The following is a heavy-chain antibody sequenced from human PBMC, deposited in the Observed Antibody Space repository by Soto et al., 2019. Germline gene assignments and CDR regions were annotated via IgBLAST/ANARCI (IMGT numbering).Heavy chain of an antibody. D-gene: IGHD2-2*01. V-gene: IGHV1-8*01. CDR3: ARPGACSSTSCYEFDAFDI. Sequence: ASVKVSCRASGYTFTSYDINWVRQATGQGLEWMGWMNPTSGNTGYAQKFQGRVTMTRNTSISTAYMERSSLRSEDTAVYYCARPGACSSTSCYEFDAFDIWGKGTMVTVSS. J-gene: IGHJ3*02. CDR1: GYTFTSYD. CDR2: MNPTSGNT.